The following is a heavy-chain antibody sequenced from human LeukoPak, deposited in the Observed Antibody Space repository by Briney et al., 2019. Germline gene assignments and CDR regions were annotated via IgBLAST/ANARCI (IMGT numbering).Heavy chain of an antibody. CDR3: ARPDYYRGAGSYGGDY. Sequence: PGGSLRLSCAASGFTFSSYGMSWVRQAPGKGLEWVAYIGPSSDTIYADSVKGRFTTSRDNAKSSLSLQMNSLRAEDTAVYYCARPDYYRGAGSYGGDYWGQGTLVTVSS. CDR2: IGPSSDTI. J-gene: IGHJ4*02. D-gene: IGHD3-10*01. CDR1: GFTFSSYG. V-gene: IGHV3-48*01.